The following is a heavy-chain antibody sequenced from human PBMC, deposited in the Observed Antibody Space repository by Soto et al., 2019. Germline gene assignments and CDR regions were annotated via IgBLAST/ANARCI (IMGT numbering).Heavy chain of an antibody. D-gene: IGHD5-12*01. CDR3: ARDRFEYSGYEWRPEYYFDY. CDR2: INPSGGST. J-gene: IGHJ4*02. V-gene: IGHV1-46*03. Sequence: QGLEWMGIINPSGGSTSYAQKFQGRVTMTRDTSTSTVYMELSSLRSEDTAVYYCARDRFEYSGYEWRPEYYFDYWGQGTLVTVSS.